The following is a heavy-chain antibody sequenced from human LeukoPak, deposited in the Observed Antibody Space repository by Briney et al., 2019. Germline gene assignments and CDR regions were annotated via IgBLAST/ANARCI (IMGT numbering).Heavy chain of an antibody. V-gene: IGHV4-61*02. CDR1: GGSISSGSYY. CDR2: IYTSGST. CDR3: ARGLRNGLAAAGQYMDV. Sequence: NPSETLSLTCTVSGGSISSGSYYWSWIRQPAGKGLEWIGRIYTSGSTNYNPSLKSRVTISVDTSKNQFSLKLSSVTAADTAVYYCARGLRNGLAAAGQYMDVWGKGTTVTVSS. J-gene: IGHJ6*03. D-gene: IGHD6-13*01.